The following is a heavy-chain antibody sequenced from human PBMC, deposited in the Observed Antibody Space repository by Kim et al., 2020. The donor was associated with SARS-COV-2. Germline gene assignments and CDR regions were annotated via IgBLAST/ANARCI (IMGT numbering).Heavy chain of an antibody. CDR1: GSSFTSYW. V-gene: IGHV5-51*01. CDR3: ARRSSWYGYRYYYGMDV. Sequence: GESLKISCKGSGSSFTSYWVGWVRQMPGKGLAWMGIIYPGDSDTRYSPSFQGQVTISADKSISTAYLQWSSLKASDTAMYYCARRSSWYGYRYYYGMDVWGQGTTVTVSS. D-gene: IGHD6-13*01. J-gene: IGHJ6*02. CDR2: IYPGDSDT.